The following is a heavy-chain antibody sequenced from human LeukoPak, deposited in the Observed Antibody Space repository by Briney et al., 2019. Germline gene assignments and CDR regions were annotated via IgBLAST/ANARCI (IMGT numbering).Heavy chain of an antibody. CDR2: IYPGDSDT. V-gene: IGHV5-51*01. CDR1: GYSFTSYW. CDR3: AAEIGVVAAISAADAFDI. J-gene: IGHJ3*02. D-gene: IGHD2-15*01. Sequence: GESLKISCKGSGYSFTSYWIGWVRQMPGKGLEWMGIIYPGDSDTRYSPSFQGQVTISADKSISTAYLQWSSLKASDTAMYYCAAEIGVVAAISAADAFDIWGQGTMVTVSS.